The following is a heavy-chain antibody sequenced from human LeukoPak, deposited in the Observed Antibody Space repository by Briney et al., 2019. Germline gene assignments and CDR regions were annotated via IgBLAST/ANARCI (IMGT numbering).Heavy chain of an antibody. Sequence: GGSLRLSCAASGVTFSSHWMHWVRQAPGKGLVWVSRIDPDGTGTYYADSVKGRFTISRDNAKNTLYLQVIGLRAEDTAVYYCARSMTGVNDYWGQGTLVTVSS. J-gene: IGHJ4*02. CDR2: IDPDGTGT. CDR1: GVTFSSHW. D-gene: IGHD3-9*01. CDR3: ARSMTGVNDY. V-gene: IGHV3-74*01.